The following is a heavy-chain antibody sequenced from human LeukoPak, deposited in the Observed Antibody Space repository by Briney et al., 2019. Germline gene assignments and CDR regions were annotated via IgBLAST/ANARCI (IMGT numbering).Heavy chain of an antibody. V-gene: IGHV4-59*01. J-gene: IGHJ4*02. CDR1: GDSISGYY. CDR2: IFYSGSA. D-gene: IGHD6-6*01. Sequence: SETLSLTCTVSGDSISGYYWRWIRQPPGKGLEWIAYIFYSGSANYNPSLKSRVTISVDASKNQFSLKLSSVTAADTAVYYCARDRSVSARRFDYWGQGTLVTVSP. CDR3: ARDRSVSARRFDY.